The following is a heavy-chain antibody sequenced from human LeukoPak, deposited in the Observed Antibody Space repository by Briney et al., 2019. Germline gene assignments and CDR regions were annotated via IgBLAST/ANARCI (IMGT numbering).Heavy chain of an antibody. V-gene: IGHV4-34*01. CDR2: INHSGST. Sequence: SETLSLTCAVYGGSFSAYYWSWIRQPPGRGLEWIGEINHSGSTNYNPSLKGRVAISVDTSRNQFSLRLSSVTAADTAVYYCARGQRITMTDWGQGTLVTVSS. CDR1: GGSFSAYY. CDR3: ARGQRITMTD. J-gene: IGHJ4*02. D-gene: IGHD3-22*01.